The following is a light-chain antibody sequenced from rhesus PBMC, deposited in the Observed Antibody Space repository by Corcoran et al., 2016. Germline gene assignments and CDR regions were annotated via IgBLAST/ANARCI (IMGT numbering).Light chain of an antibody. CDR1: NIGMKY. V-gene: IGLV3-29*01. J-gene: IGLJ1*01. CDR2: RDK. CDR3: QVWDSSGDRYI. Sequence: DDVTQSRSVSVSPGQTARITCGGYNIGMKYVHWYQHRPPQAPMMVMFRDKDRPSGVPERFSGSNSGDTATLTIYGVEAGDESDFYCQVWDSSGDRYIFGSGTRPTVL.